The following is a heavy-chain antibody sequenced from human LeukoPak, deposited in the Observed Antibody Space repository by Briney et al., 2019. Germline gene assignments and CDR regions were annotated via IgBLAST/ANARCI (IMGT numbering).Heavy chain of an antibody. CDR2: IYPGDSDT. CDR1: GYSFTRYW. V-gene: IGHV5-51*01. D-gene: IGHD3-9*01. CDR3: ARPLVYDILTGYYKGAFDI. J-gene: IGHJ3*02. Sequence: GESLKISCKGSGYSFTRYWIGWVRQMPGKGLEWMGIIYPGDSDTRYSPSFQGQVTISADKSISTAYLQWSSLKASDTAMYHCARPLVYDILTGYYKGAFDIWGQGTMVSVSS.